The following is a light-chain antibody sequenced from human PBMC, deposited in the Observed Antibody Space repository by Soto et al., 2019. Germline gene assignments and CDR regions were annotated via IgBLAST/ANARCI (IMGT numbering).Light chain of an antibody. CDR3: GAWDTSLSGVV. CDR1: SSNIGSDF. CDR2: EDN. Sequence: QSVLTQPHAVSAAPGQKVTISCSGSSSNIGSDFVSWYQQLPGTAPKLLIYEDNKRPSGIPDRFSGSKSGTSATLGITGLQTGDEADYYCGAWDTSLSGVVFGGGTKLTVL. V-gene: IGLV1-51*02. J-gene: IGLJ2*01.